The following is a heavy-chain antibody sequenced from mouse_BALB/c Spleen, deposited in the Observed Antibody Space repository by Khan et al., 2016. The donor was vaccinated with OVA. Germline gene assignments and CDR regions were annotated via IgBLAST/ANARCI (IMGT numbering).Heavy chain of an antibody. V-gene: IGHV2-9*02. CDR3: ARNFGNYVEYFDV. Sequence: VKLEVSGPDLVAPSQSLSITCTVSGFSLTSYGVHWVRQPPGKGLEWLGVIWAGGSTNYNSALMSRLSISKDNSKSQVFLKMNSLQIDDTAMYYCARNFGNYVEYFDVWGAGTTVTVSA. CDR2: IWAGGST. J-gene: IGHJ1*01. D-gene: IGHD2-1*01. CDR1: GFSLTSYG.